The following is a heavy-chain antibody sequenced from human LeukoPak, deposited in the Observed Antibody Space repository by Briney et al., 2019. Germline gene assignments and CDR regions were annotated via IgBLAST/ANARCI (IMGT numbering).Heavy chain of an antibody. Sequence: SETLSLTCAVYGGSFSGYYWSWIRQPPGKGLEWIGEINHSGSTNYNPSLKSRVTISVDTSKNQFSLKLSSVTAADTAVYYCARASGVLRPPHAFDIWGQGTMVTVSS. CDR1: GGSFSGYY. CDR2: INHSGST. J-gene: IGHJ3*02. D-gene: IGHD2-15*01. CDR3: ARASGVLRPPHAFDI. V-gene: IGHV4-34*01.